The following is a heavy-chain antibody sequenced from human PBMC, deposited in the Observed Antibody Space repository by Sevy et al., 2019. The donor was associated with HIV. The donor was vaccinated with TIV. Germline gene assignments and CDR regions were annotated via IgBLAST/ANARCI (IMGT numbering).Heavy chain of an antibody. Sequence: GGSLRLSCAASGFTFANYSMSWVRQAPGKGLEWVSTFSFGCGRINYADSVKGRFTISRDETKNTLFLQSNSPRAEDTATYFCARVGCTQPYDYWGQGTLVTVSS. J-gene: IGHJ4*02. CDR1: GFTFANYS. D-gene: IGHD2-8*01. V-gene: IGHV3-23*01. CDR2: FSFGCGRI. CDR3: ARVGCTQPYDY.